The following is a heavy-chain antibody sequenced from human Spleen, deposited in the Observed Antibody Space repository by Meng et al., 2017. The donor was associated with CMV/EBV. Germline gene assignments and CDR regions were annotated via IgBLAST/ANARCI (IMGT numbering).Heavy chain of an antibody. Sequence: QVHLHQWGAGLLKPSATLSLTCAVYGGSFSGYYWSWIRQPPGKGLEWIGEINHSGSTNYNPSLKSRVTISVDTSKNQFSLKLSSVTAADTAVYYCARLPTSRRITGTRDFDYWGQGTLVTVSS. CDR1: GGSFSGYY. D-gene: IGHD1-20*01. CDR2: INHSGST. CDR3: ARLPTSRRITGTRDFDY. V-gene: IGHV4-34*01. J-gene: IGHJ4*02.